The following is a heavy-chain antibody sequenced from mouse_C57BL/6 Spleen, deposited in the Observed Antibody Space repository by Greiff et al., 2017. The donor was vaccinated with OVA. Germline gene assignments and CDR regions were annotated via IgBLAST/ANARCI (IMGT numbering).Heavy chain of an antibody. V-gene: IGHV1-66*01. CDR3: AREDYGNSYWYFDV. CDR2: IYPGSGNT. J-gene: IGHJ1*03. CDR1: GYSFTSYY. Sequence: QVQLKESGPELVKPGASVKISCTASGYSFTSYYIHWVKQRPGQGLEWIGWIYPGSGNTKYNEKFKGKATLTADTSSSTAYMQLSSLTSEDSAVYYCAREDYGNSYWYFDVWGTGTTVTVSS. D-gene: IGHD2-1*01.